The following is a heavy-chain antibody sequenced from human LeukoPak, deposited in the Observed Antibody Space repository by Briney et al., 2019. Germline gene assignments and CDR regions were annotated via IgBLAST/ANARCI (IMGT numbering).Heavy chain of an antibody. CDR1: GFTFSSYA. CDR2: ISGSGGST. CDR3: AKAARTTIFGVVITQSFDY. Sequence: PGGSLRLSCAASGFTFSSYAMSWVRQAPGKGLEWVSAISGSGGSTYYADSVKGRFTISRDNSKNTLYLQMNSLRDEDTAVYYCAKAARTTIFGVVITQSFDYWGQGTLVTVSS. J-gene: IGHJ4*02. V-gene: IGHV3-23*01. D-gene: IGHD3-3*01.